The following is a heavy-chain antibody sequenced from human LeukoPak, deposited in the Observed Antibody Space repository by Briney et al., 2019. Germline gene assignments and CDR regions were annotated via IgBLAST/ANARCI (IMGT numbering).Heavy chain of an antibody. D-gene: IGHD3-9*01. J-gene: IGHJ3*02. CDR3: ARYDLLPGSHDAFDI. Sequence: KSSQTLSLTRAVSGGSISGGGYSWGWTRQPPGKGLEWIGYMSDSGSSYYNPSLKSRVTISVDRSKNHFSLKLSSVTAADTAVYYCARYDLLPGSHDAFDIWGQGTMVTVSS. V-gene: IGHV4-30-2*01. CDR1: GGSISGGGYS. CDR2: MSDSGSS.